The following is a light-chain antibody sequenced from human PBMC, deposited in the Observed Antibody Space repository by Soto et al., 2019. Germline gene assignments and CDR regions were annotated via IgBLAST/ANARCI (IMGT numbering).Light chain of an antibody. V-gene: IGKV3-15*01. CDR3: QQYNSWTLIS. CDR2: AAS. J-gene: IGKJ5*01. CDR1: QSISAN. Sequence: EIMMTQSPATLSVSPGERATLSCRAGQSISANIAWYQQKPGQAPRLLIYAASVRASGIPARFSGTGFGREFTLSISSLQSEDSAVYYCQQYNSWTLISFGQGTRLEIK.